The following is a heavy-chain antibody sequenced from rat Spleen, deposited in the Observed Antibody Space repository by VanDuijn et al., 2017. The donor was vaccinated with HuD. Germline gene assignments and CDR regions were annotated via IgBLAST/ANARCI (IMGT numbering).Heavy chain of an antibody. CDR1: GYPITSSYR. CDR2: INSAGST. D-gene: IGHD1-2*01. V-gene: IGHV3-3*01. CDR3: ASLYSSYILFDY. J-gene: IGHJ2*01. Sequence: EVQLQESGPGLVKPSQSVSLTCSVTGYPITSSYRWNWIRKFPGNKLEWMGYINSAGSTNYNPSLKSRISITRDTSKNQFFLQVNSVTTEDTATYYCASLYSSYILFDYWGQGVMVTVSS.